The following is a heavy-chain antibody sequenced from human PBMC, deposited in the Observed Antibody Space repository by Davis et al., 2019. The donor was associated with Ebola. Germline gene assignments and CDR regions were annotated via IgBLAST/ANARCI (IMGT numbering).Heavy chain of an antibody. J-gene: IGHJ4*02. CDR2: VGGGGNT. CDR1: GFVFSSYA. CDR3: ASTWDGNSYFDF. Sequence: GESLKISCTASGFVFSSYAFHWVRQAPGRGLEWVSTVGGGGNTFYADSVKGRFTISRDNSKNTLYLQMNSLRAEDTAVYYCASTWDGNSYFDFWGQGTLVTVSS. V-gene: IGHV3-23*01. D-gene: IGHD4-23*01.